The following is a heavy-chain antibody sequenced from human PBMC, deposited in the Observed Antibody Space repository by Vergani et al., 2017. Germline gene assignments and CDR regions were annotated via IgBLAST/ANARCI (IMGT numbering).Heavy chain of an antibody. CDR3: AKDQRDGYNRNSFDY. CDR2: ISGSGGST. J-gene: IGHJ4*02. Sequence: EVQLLESGGGLVQPGGSLRLSCAASGFTFSSYAMSWVRPAPGKGLEWVSAISGSGGSTYYADSVKGRFTISRDNSKNTLYLQMNSLRAEDTAVYYCAKDQRDGYNRNSFDYWGQGTLVTVSS. CDR1: GFTFSSYA. D-gene: IGHD5-24*01. V-gene: IGHV3-23*01.